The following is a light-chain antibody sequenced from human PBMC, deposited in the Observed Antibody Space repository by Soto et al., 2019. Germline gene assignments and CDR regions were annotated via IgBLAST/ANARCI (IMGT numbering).Light chain of an antibody. Sequence: QSALTQPASVSGSPGQSITISCTATSGDVGTYNLVSWYQQHPGRAPKLIIFEVNKRPSGVSNRLSGSKSGNTASLAISGLQADDEADYHCCSYAGRSNVVCGGGTKLTVL. CDR2: EVN. J-gene: IGLJ2*01. CDR3: CSYAGRSNVV. CDR1: SGDVGTYNL. V-gene: IGLV2-23*02.